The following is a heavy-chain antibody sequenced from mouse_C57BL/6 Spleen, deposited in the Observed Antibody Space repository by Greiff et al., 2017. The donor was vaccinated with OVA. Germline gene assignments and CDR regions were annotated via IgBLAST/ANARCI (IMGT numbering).Heavy chain of an antibody. CDR2: ISSGSSTI. V-gene: IGHV5-17*01. CDR1: GFTFSDYG. CDR3: ARPYYSNYVSAMDY. J-gene: IGHJ4*01. Sequence: EVMLVESGGGLVKPGGSLKLSCAASGFTFSDYGMHWVRQAPEKGLEWVAYISSGSSTIYYADTVKGRFTISRDNAKNTLFLQMTSLRSEDTAMYYCARPYYSNYVSAMDYWGQGTSVTVSS. D-gene: IGHD2-5*01.